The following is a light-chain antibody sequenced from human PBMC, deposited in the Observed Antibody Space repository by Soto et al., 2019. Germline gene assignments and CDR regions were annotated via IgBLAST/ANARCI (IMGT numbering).Light chain of an antibody. V-gene: IGKV1-5*03. Sequence: DIQMTQSPSTLSESVGDRVTITCRASQTISSRLAWYQQKPGKAPKLLIYKTSSLESGVPSRFSGSGSGTEFTLTISSLQPDDLGIYYCQHYDTYSPFGGGTKVEIK. J-gene: IGKJ4*02. CDR2: KTS. CDR1: QTISSR. CDR3: QHYDTYSP.